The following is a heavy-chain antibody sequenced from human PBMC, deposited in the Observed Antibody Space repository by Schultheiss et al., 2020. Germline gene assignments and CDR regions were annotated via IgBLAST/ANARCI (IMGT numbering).Heavy chain of an antibody. V-gene: IGHV1-2*06. D-gene: IGHD2-21*02. J-gene: IGHJ4*02. CDR3: ARETYDCGGDCYSFDY. Sequence: ASVKVSCKASGYTFTAYYMHWVRQAPGQGLEWLGRINPNSGGTKYAQKFQGRVTLTRDTSISTAYMELSRLRSDDTAVYYCARETYDCGGDCYSFDYWGQGTLVTVSS. CDR2: INPNSGGT. CDR1: GYTFTAYY.